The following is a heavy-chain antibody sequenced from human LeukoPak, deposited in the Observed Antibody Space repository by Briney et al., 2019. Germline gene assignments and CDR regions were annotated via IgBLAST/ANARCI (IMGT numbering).Heavy chain of an antibody. J-gene: IGHJ4*02. Sequence: PSETLSLTCTVSGDSISSFHWNWIRIRQPPGRGLEWIGYIYYSESTNYNPSLKSRVTISVDTSNNQFSLKLTSVTAADTAVYYCARANQGLWFFDSWGQGTLVTVSS. D-gene: IGHD3-10*01. CDR3: ARANQGLWFFDS. CDR1: GDSISSFH. V-gene: IGHV4-59*01. CDR2: IYYSEST.